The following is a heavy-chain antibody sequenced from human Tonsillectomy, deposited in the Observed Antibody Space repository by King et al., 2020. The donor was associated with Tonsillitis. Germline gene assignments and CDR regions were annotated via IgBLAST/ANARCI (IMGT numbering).Heavy chain of an antibody. CDR1: GYSFTSYG. D-gene: IGHD3-9*01. J-gene: IGHJ6*03. CDR2: ISGYTGNT. Sequence: VQLVQSGSEVKKPGASVKVSCQASGYSFTSYGITWVRQAPGQGLEWMGWISGYTGNTNYAQILQGRVTMTTDTFTNTAYMELRSLRSDDTAIYYCARGGFFDIVPGYSEGFYYYYLDVWGKGTTVTVSS. CDR3: ARGGFFDIVPGYSEGFYYYYLDV. V-gene: IGHV1-18*01.